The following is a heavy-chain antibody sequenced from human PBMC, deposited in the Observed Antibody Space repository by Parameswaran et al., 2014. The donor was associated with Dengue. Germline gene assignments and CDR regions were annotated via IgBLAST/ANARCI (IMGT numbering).Heavy chain of an antibody. V-gene: IGHV1-46*01. J-gene: IGHJ4*02. CDR2: INPSGGST. Sequence: WVRQAPGQGLEWMGIINPSGGSTSYAQKFQGRVTMTRDTSTSTVYMELSSLRSEDTAVYYCAREGSTYYYGSGSSHWGQGTLVTVSS. D-gene: IGHD3-10*01. CDR3: AREGSTYYYGSGSSH.